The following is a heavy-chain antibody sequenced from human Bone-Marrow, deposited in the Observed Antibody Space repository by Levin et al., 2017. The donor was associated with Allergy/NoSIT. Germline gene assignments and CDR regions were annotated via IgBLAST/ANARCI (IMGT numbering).Heavy chain of an antibody. CDR2: ITSSATYI. J-gene: IGHJ5*02. CDR1: GFAFSSYT. Sequence: SGGSLRLSCAASGFAFSSYTMTWVRQAPGQGLEWVSSITSSATYIYYADSMKGRFTISRDNAKNSLYLQMNSLRADDTAIYYCARAGGGIHLPLRANWFDPWGQGTLVTVSS. CDR3: ARAGGGIHLPLRANWFDP. V-gene: IGHV3-21*01. D-gene: IGHD5-18*01.